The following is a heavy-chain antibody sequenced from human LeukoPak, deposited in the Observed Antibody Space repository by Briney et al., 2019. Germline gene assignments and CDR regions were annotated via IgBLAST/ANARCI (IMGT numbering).Heavy chain of an antibody. CDR2: INYSGTT. J-gene: IGHJ4*02. Sequence: SETLSLTCAVYGDSFSCYYWTWIRQPPGKGLEWIGEINYSGTTNYNPSLKSRVTISADTSKNQFSLKLSSVAAADTAVYYCARGRARDSSGYPNYWGQGTLVTVSS. D-gene: IGHD3-22*01. CDR3: ARGRARDSSGYPNY. V-gene: IGHV4-34*01. CDR1: GDSFSCYY.